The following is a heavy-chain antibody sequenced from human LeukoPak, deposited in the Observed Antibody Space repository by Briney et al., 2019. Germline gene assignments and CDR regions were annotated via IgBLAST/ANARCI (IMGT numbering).Heavy chain of an antibody. CDR1: GGTFSSYA. CDR3: ARDSSGYAFDI. Sequence: GASVKVSCKASGGTFSSYAISWVRQAPGQGLEWMGRIIPIFGTANYAQKFQGRVTITTDESTSTAYMELSSLRSEDTAVYYCARDSSGYAFDIWGQGTMATVSS. J-gene: IGHJ3*02. V-gene: IGHV1-69*05. CDR2: IIPIFGTA. D-gene: IGHD3-22*01.